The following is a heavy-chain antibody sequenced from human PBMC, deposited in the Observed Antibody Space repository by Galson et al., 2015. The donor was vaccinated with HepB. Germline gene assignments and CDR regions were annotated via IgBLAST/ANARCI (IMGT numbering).Heavy chain of an antibody. V-gene: IGHV4-59*01. Sequence: ETLSLTCTVSGGSISSYYWSWIRQPPGKGLEWIGYIYYSGSTNYNPSLKSRVTISVDTSKNQFSLKLSSVTAADTAVYYCARDRGAAPPRKYFDLWGRGTLVTVSS. CDR2: IYYSGST. D-gene: IGHD6-6*01. J-gene: IGHJ2*01. CDR3: ARDRGAAPPRKYFDL. CDR1: GGSISSYY.